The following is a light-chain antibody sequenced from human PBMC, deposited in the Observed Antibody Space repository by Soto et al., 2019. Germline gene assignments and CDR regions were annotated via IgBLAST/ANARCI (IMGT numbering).Light chain of an antibody. V-gene: IGLV2-8*01. CDR1: SSDVGGYNY. J-gene: IGLJ2*01. Sequence: QSVLTQPPSASGSPGQSVTISRTGTSSDVGGYNYVSWYQQHPGKAPKLIIYEVSQRPSGVPDRFSGSKSGNTASLTVSGLQAEDEADYYCSSYAGSNILFGGGTKVTVL. CDR3: SSYAGSNIL. CDR2: EVS.